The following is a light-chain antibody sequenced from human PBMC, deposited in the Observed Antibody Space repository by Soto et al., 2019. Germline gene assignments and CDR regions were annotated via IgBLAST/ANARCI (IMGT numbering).Light chain of an antibody. CDR1: SSDVGAYDF. CDR2: DVT. CDR3: SSYTTRSTLV. Sequence: QSVLTQPASVSGSPGQSITISCTGTSSDVGAYDFVSWYQHSPGKAPKLVTFDVTHRPPGISDRFSGSKSANTASLTISGRQAADEAFYYCSSYTTRSTLVFGGGTKLTVL. J-gene: IGLJ2*01. V-gene: IGLV2-14*01.